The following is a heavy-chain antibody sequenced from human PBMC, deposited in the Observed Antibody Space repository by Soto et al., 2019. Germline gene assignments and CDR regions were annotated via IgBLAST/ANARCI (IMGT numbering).Heavy chain of an antibody. Sequence: PGGSLRLSCAASGFTFSNYGMHWVRQAPGKGLEWVAVIAYDGTNKFYEDSVKGRFTISRDNSKNTLYLQMNSLRVEDRAVYYCAKDHXFDVYQLLYHSNYGLDVWGQGTTVTVSS. D-gene: IGHD1-26*01. CDR1: GFTFSNYG. CDR2: IAYDGTNK. J-gene: IGHJ6*02. CDR3: AKDHXFDVYQLLYHSNYGLDV. V-gene: IGHV3-30*18.